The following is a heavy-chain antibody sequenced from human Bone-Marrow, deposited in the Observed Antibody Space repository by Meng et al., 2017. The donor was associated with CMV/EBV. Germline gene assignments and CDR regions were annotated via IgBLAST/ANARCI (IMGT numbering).Heavy chain of an antibody. Sequence: SETLSLTCTVSGDSLSSYYWSWIRQPPGKGLEWIGYIYYSGSTNYNPSLKSRVTISVDTSKNQFSLKLSSVTAADTAVYYCARGGGELYGDVFDIWGQGTMVTVSS. D-gene: IGHD1-26*01. CDR2: IYYSGST. CDR3: ARGGGELYGDVFDI. V-gene: IGHV4-59*01. CDR1: GDSLSSYY. J-gene: IGHJ3*02.